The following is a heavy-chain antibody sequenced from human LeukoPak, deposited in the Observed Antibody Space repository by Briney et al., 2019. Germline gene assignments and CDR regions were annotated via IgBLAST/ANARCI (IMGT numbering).Heavy chain of an antibody. J-gene: IGHJ3*02. Sequence: GGSLRLSCAASGFTFSSYAMSWVRQAPGKGLEWVSAISGSGGSTYYADSVKGRFTISRDNSKNTPYLQMNSLRAEDTAVYYCAKYRWVAMVQDDAFDIWGQGTMVTVSS. CDR1: GFTFSSYA. CDR2: ISGSGGST. CDR3: AKYRWVAMVQDDAFDI. V-gene: IGHV3-23*01. D-gene: IGHD3-10*01.